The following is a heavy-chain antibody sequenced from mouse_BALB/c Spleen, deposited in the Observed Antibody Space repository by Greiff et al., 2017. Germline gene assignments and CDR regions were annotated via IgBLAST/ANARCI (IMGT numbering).Heavy chain of an antibody. CDR1: GYSITSDYA. Sequence: EVQLQQSGPGLVKPSQSLSLTCTVTGYSITSDYAWNWIRQFPGNKLEWMGYISYSGSTSYNSSLKSRISITRDTSKNQFFLQLNSVTTEDTATYYCARRMDYWGQGTSVTVSS. J-gene: IGHJ4*01. V-gene: IGHV3-2*02. CDR3: ARRMDY. CDR2: ISYSGST.